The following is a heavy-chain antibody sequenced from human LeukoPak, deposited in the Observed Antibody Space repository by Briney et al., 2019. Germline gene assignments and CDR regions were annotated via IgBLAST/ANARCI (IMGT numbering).Heavy chain of an antibody. V-gene: IGHV4-4*02. J-gene: IGHJ4*02. CDR2: IYHSGST. CDR1: GGSISSSNW. D-gene: IGHD6-6*01. CDR3: AIKLYSSSSVRDY. Sequence: PSETLSLTCAVPGGSISSSNWWSWVRQPPGKGLEWIGEIYHSGSTNYNPSLKSRVTISVDKSKNQFSLKLSSVTAADTAVYYCAIKLYSSSSVRDYWGQGTLVTVSS.